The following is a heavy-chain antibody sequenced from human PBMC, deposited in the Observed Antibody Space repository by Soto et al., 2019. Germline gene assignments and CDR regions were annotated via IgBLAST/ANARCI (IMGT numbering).Heavy chain of an antibody. V-gene: IGHV3-53*01. CDR2: IYPAGNT. CDR3: ARGVDTAKSGY. D-gene: IGHD5-18*01. Sequence: VQLVESGGGFIQPGGSLRLSCAASGFTVSTHHMTWVRQAPGRGPEWVSTIYPAGNTFYADSVRGRFTISRDTSKNMLYLHINSLRAEDTAVSYCARGVDTAKSGYWGQGTLVIVSS. J-gene: IGHJ4*02. CDR1: GFTVSTHH.